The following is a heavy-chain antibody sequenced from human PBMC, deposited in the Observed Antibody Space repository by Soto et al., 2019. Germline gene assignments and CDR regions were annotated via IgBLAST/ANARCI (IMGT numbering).Heavy chain of an antibody. J-gene: IGHJ4*02. CDR3: ARSYDSSGYYVFDY. CDR1: GGSISSGSYY. CDR2: IYYRGST. D-gene: IGHD3-22*01. Sequence: SETLSLTCTVSGGSISSGSYYWGWIRQPPGKGLEWIGSIYYRGSTYYNPSPKSRVTISVDTSKNQFSLNLSSVTAADTAVYYCARSYDSSGYYVFDYWGQGTLVTVSS. V-gene: IGHV4-39*01.